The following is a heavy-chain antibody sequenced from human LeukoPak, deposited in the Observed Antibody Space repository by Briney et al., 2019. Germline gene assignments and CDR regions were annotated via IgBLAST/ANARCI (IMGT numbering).Heavy chain of an antibody. J-gene: IGHJ6*02. CDR1: GGTFRTYV. CDR2: IIPMFGAP. V-gene: IGHV1-69*01. CDR3: ATHYGDPTNHHYYYGMDV. Sequence: SVKVSCTASGGTFRTYVFSWVRQAPGQGLEWMGGIIPMFGAPNYAQRFQDRVTITADESTSTSYMELSSLRSADTAVYYCATHYGDPTNHHYYYGMDVWGQGTTVTVSS. D-gene: IGHD4-17*01.